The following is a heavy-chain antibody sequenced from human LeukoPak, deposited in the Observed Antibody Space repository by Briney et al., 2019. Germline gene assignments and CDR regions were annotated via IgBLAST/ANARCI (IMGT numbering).Heavy chain of an antibody. J-gene: IGHJ6*03. V-gene: IGHV3-11*04. CDR3: ARAGPWSGYLRYYYYYMDV. Sequence: KPSETLSLTCAVSGYSISSGYYWGWIRQPPGKGLEWVSYISSSGSTIYYADSGKGRFTISRDNAKNSLYLQMNSLRAEDTAVYYCARAGPWSGYLRYYYYYMDVWGKGTTVTVSS. CDR1: GYSISSGYY. CDR2: ISSSGSTI. D-gene: IGHD3-3*01.